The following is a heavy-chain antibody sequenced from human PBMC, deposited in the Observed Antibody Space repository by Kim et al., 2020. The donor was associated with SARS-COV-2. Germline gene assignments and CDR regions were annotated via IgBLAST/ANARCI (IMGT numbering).Heavy chain of an antibody. D-gene: IGHD1-7*01. J-gene: IGHJ3*02. CDR1: GDSVSSNSAA. CDR2: TYYRSKWYN. Sequence: SQTLSLTCAISGDSVSSNSAAWNWIRQSPSRGLEWLGRTYYRSKWYNDYAVSVKSRITINPDTSKNQFSLQLNSVTPEDTAVYYCARENLLTLELLLPDAFDIWGQGTMVTVSS. CDR3: ARENLLTLELLLPDAFDI. V-gene: IGHV6-1*01.